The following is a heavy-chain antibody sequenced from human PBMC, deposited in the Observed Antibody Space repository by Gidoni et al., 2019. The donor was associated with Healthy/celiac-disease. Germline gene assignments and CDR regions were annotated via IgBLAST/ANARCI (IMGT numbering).Heavy chain of an antibody. D-gene: IGHD3-3*01. CDR1: GYSFTSYW. V-gene: IGHV5-10-1*01. J-gene: IGHJ3*02. CDR2: IDPSDSYT. CDR3: ARLFGSTLTSSDAFDI. Sequence: EVQLVQSGAEVKKPGESLRISCKGSGYSFTSYWISWVRQMPGKGLEWMGRIDPSDSYTNYSPSFQGHVTISADKSISTAYLQWSSLKASDTAMYYCARLFGSTLTSSDAFDIWGQGTMVTVSS.